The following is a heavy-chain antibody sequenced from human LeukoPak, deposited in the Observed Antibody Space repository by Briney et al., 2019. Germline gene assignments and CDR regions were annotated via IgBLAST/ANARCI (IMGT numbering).Heavy chain of an antibody. D-gene: IGHD5-12*01. CDR2: ISYDGSNK. Sequence: EPGGSLRLSCAASGFTSSSYAMHWVRQAPGKGLEWVAVISYDGSNKYYADSVKGRFTISRDNSKNTLYLQMNSLRAEDTAVYYCARDPTSGSAAFDYWGQGTLVTVSS. J-gene: IGHJ4*02. CDR1: GFTSSSYA. CDR3: ARDPTSGSAAFDY. V-gene: IGHV3-30*04.